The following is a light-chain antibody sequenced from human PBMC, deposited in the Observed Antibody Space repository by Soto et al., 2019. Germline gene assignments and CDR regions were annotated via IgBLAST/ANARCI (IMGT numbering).Light chain of an antibody. CDR1: ESISKW. Sequence: DIQRTQSPSTLSASVGDSVTITCLATESISKWLAWNQQKPGKAHKLLIYKGSDLELEGGAPSRFSGSGYGTEFALTLSSLQPDDFATYYCQQYYSYHWTFGHGTKVEV. CDR3: QQYYSYHWT. CDR2: KGS. V-gene: IGKV1-5*03. J-gene: IGKJ1*01.